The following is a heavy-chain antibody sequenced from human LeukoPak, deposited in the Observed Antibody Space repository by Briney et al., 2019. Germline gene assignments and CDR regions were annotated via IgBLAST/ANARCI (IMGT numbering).Heavy chain of an antibody. D-gene: IGHD3-22*01. CDR3: AKDIENYYDSSGYCDY. J-gene: IGHJ4*02. CDR1: GFTFDDYA. V-gene: IGHV3-9*01. CDR2: ISWNSGSI. Sequence: GRSLRLSCAASGFTFDDYAVLWVRHAPGKGLEWVSGISWNSGSIGYADSVKGRFTISRDNAKNSLYLQMNSLRAEDTALYYCAKDIENYYDSSGYCDYWGQGTLVTVSS.